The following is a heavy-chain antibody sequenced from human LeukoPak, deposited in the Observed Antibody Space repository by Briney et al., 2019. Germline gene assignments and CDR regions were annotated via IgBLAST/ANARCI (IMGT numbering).Heavy chain of an antibody. CDR3: ARCPYYDSSGSFGY. Sequence: PGGSLRLSCAASGFTFSSYEMNWVRQAPGKGLEWVSYISGSGSTIYYADSVQGRFTISRDNAKNSLYLQMNSLRAEDTAVYYCARCPYYDSSGSFGYWGQGTLVTVSS. V-gene: IGHV3-48*03. D-gene: IGHD3-22*01. CDR1: GFTFSSYE. J-gene: IGHJ4*02. CDR2: ISGSGSTI.